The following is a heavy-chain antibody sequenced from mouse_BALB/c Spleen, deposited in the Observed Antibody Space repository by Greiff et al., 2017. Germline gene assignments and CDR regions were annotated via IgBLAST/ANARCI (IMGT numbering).Heavy chain of an antibody. CDR1: GFTFSSYG. Sequence: EVMLVESGGDLVKPGGSLKLSCAASGFTFSSYGMSWVRQTPDKRLEWVATISSGGSYTYYPDSVKGRFTISRDNAKNTLYLQMSSLKSEDTAMYYCAVSLLRLGYFDYWGQGTTLTVSS. CDR3: AVSLLRLGYFDY. V-gene: IGHV5-6*02. CDR2: ISSGGSYT. D-gene: IGHD1-2*01. J-gene: IGHJ2*01.